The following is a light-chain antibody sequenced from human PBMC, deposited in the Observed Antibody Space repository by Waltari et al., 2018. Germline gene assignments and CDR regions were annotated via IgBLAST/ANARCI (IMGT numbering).Light chain of an antibody. CDR3: QAWDSIVV. CDR2: QDY. CDR1: KLGNKF. V-gene: IGLV3-1*01. Sequence: SYELTQPPSVSVSPGQTTTITCSGDKLGNKFICWYQQKPGQSPVLVIYQDYKRPSGIPERFSGSNAGNTAPLTISETQAMDEADYYCQAWDSIVVFCGGTKLTVL. J-gene: IGLJ2*01.